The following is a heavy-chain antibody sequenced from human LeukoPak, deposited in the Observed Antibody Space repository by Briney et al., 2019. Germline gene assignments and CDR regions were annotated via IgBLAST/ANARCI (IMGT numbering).Heavy chain of an antibody. CDR2: INRSGST. J-gene: IGHJ3*02. CDR3: ARAYVLRFLEWPNGAFDI. CDR1: GGSFSGYY. D-gene: IGHD3-3*01. V-gene: IGHV4-34*01. Sequence: AETLSLTCAVYGGSFSGYYWSWIRQPPGKGLEWIREINRSGSTNYNPSLKSRVTISVDTSKNQFSLKLSSVTAADTAVYYCARAYVLRFLEWPNGAFDIWGQGTMVTVSS.